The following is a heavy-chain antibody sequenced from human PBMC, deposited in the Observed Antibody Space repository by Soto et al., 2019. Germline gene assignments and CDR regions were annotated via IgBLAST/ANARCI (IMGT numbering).Heavy chain of an antibody. J-gene: IGHJ4*02. CDR2: IYYSGNT. Sequence: QVQLQESGPGLVKPSQTLSLTCTVSGGSISSGGYYWSWIRQHPGKGLEWIGYIYYSGNTYYNPSXTRRLTISEXPXNXHFXLKLSSVTAADAAVYYCARGVTRVRGVIHTPDIDYGGQGTMVTVSS. CDR1: GGSISSGGYY. CDR3: ARGVTRVRGVIHTPDIDY. D-gene: IGHD3-10*01. V-gene: IGHV4-31*03.